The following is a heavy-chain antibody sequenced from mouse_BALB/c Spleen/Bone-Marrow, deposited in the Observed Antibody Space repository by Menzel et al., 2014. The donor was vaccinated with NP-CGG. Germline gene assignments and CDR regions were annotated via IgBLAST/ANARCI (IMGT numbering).Heavy chain of an antibody. CDR2: ISSGGSYT. CDR3: TRDGKGNYDYAMDY. CDR1: GFTFSSYT. D-gene: IGHD2-1*01. V-gene: IGHV5-6-4*01. J-gene: IGHJ4*01. Sequence: EVKVVESGGGLVKPGGSLKLSRAASGFTFSSYTMSWVRQTPEKRLEWVATISSGGSYTYYPDSVKGRFTISRDNAKNTLYLQMSSLKSEDTAMYYCTRDGKGNYDYAMDYWGQGTSVTVSS.